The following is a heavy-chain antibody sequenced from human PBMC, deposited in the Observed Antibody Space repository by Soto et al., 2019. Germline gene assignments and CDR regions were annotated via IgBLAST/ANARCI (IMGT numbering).Heavy chain of an antibody. CDR2: IIPIFGTA. CDR1: GGTFSSYS. Sequence: SVKVSCKASGGTFSSYSISWVRQAPGQGLEWMGGIIPIFGTANYAQKFQGRVTITADESTSTAYMELSSLRSEDTAVYYCARDLGDEGYYYYGMDVWGQGTTVTVSS. CDR3: ARDLGDEGYYYYGMDV. V-gene: IGHV1-69*13. J-gene: IGHJ6*02. D-gene: IGHD3-10*01.